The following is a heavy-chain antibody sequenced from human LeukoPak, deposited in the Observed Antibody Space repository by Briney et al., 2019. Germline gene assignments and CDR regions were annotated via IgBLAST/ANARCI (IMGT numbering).Heavy chain of an antibody. CDR1: GFTFSSYA. CDR2: IKPKTDGETT. D-gene: IGHD2-21*01. V-gene: IGHV3-15*01. CDR3: ITPLPYSAQ. J-gene: IGHJ4*02. Sequence: GGSPRLSCAASGFTFSSYAMSWVRQAPGKGLEWVGRIKPKTDGETTEYAAPVKDRSSISRDDSKSMMYLQMNSLKTEDTAVYYCITPLPYSAQGGQGTLVTVSS.